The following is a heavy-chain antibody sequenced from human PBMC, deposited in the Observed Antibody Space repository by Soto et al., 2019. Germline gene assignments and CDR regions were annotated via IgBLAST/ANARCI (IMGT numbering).Heavy chain of an antibody. V-gene: IGHV3-21*01. Sequence: KTGGSLRLSCAASGFTFSRYGMNWVRQAPGKGLEWVSSISSSTSYVYYADSVKGRFSASRDNAKKILYLEMYALRTEDTAVYYCARDPSEGRVGNWFESWGQGTLVTVSS. CDR3: ARDPSEGRVGNWFES. CDR1: GFTFSRYG. D-gene: IGHD2-2*01. CDR2: ISSSTSYV. J-gene: IGHJ5*01.